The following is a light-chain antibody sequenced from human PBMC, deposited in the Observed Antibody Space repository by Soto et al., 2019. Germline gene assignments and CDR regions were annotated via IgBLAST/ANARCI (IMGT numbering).Light chain of an antibody. V-gene: IGKV1-39*01. Sequence: DIQMTQSPSPLAASVRDRVTITCRASQTINTYLNWYQQKPGKAPNLLIYTASNLESGVPSRFSGSGSGTDFTLTISSLQPEDFATYFCQQSYSRPRTFGQGTKVDI. CDR1: QTINTY. J-gene: IGKJ1*01. CDR3: QQSYSRPRT. CDR2: TAS.